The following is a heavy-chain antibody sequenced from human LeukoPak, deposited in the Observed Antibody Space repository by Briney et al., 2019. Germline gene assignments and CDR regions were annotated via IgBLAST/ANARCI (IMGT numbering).Heavy chain of an antibody. J-gene: IGHJ5*02. CDR2: MYNSRST. CDR1: GGSITTSSYY. Sequence: SETLSLTCSVSGGSITTSSYYWGWIRQSPGTGLEWIGSMYNSRSTYYNPSLESRVTISVDTSNNLFSLKLNSVTAADMAVYYCARHVGPTASWFDPWGQGTLVTVSS. CDR3: ARHVGPTASWFDP. V-gene: IGHV4-39*01. D-gene: IGHD1-26*01.